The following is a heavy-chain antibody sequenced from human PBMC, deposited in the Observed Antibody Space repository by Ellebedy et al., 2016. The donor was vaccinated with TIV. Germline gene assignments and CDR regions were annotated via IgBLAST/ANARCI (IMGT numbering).Heavy chain of an antibody. V-gene: IGHV4-59*01. CDR3: ASDRRGIYDF. CDR1: GASISSSY. Sequence: MPSETLSLTCTVSGASISSSYWRWIRQTPGKDLEWIGYISNTGRTNYNPSLQSRVTISVDSSRNQFSFKLRSVTAAYTAGYYCASDRRGIYDFWGQGTLITVSS. D-gene: IGHD1-26*01. J-gene: IGHJ4*02. CDR2: ISNTGRT.